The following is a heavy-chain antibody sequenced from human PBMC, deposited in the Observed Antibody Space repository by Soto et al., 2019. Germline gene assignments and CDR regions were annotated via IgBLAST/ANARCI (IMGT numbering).Heavy chain of an antibody. J-gene: IGHJ4*02. CDR1: GFTFSSYA. CDR3: ARDGYCSGGSCYYFDY. D-gene: IGHD2-15*01. V-gene: IGHV3-30-3*01. CDR2: IPYDGSNK. Sequence: PGGSLRLSCAASGFTFSSYAMHWVRQAPGKGLEWVAVIPYDGSNKYYADSVKGRFTISRDNSKNTLYLQMNSLRAEDTAVYYCARDGYCSGGSCYYFDYWGQGTLVTVSS.